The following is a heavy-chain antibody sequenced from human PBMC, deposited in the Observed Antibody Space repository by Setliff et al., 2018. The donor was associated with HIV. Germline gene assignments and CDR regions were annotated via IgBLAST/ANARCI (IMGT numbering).Heavy chain of an antibody. Sequence: GGSLRLSCAVSGFTFSSYWMSWVRQAPGKGLEWVAIIKQDGSEKYYVDSVKGRFTISRNNAKNSVYLKMNSLRVEDTAVYYCARDGEYHQLFDCWGQGTLVTVSS. D-gene: IGHD2-2*01. V-gene: IGHV3-7*03. CDR1: GFTFSSYW. CDR2: IKQDGSEK. CDR3: ARDGEYHQLFDC. J-gene: IGHJ4*02.